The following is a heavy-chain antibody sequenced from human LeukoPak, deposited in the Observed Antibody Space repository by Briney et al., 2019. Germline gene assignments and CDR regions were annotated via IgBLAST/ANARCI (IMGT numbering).Heavy chain of an antibody. V-gene: IGHV3-30*02. CDR2: IRYDGSNK. Sequence: GGSLRLSCAASGFTFSSYGMHWVRQAPGKGLEWVAFIRYDGSNKYYADSVKGRFTISRDNSKNTLYLQMNSLRAEHTAVYYCAKVRQYSSSWYVIDYWGQGTLVTVSS. J-gene: IGHJ4*02. D-gene: IGHD6-13*01. CDR1: GFTFSSYG. CDR3: AKVRQYSSSWYVIDY.